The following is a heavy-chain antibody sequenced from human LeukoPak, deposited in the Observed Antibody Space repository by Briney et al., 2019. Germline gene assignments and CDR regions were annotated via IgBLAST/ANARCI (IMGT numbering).Heavy chain of an antibody. CDR1: GFTFSNYV. V-gene: IGHV3-23*01. CDR2: ITSGYTT. Sequence: GGSLRLSCAASGFTFSNYVMSWVRQAPGKGLEWVSAITSGYTTHYADSVKGRFTISRDNSKNTLYLQMNSLRAEDTAVYYCAKAYYDSSGYYNYFDYWGQGTLVTVSS. D-gene: IGHD3-22*01. J-gene: IGHJ4*02. CDR3: AKAYYDSSGYYNYFDY.